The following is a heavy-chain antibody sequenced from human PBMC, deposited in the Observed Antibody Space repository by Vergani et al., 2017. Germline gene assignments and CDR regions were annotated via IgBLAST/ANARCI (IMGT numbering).Heavy chain of an antibody. Sequence: QVQLVESGGGVVQPGGSLRLSCAASGFTFSSYGMHWVRQAPGKGLEWVAFIRYDGSNKYYADSVKGRFTISRDNSKNTLYLQMNSLRAEDTAVYYCAKGGVDTAYPSDRPFDYWGQGTLVTVSS. V-gene: IGHV3-30*02. J-gene: IGHJ4*02. D-gene: IGHD5-18*01. CDR3: AKGGVDTAYPSDRPFDY. CDR2: IRYDGSNK. CDR1: GFTFSSYG.